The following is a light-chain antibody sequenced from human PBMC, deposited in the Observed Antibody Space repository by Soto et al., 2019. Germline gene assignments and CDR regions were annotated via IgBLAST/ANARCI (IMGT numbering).Light chain of an antibody. CDR1: QSVSSSY. CDR3: QQYGSSPGT. Sequence: EIVLTQSPGTLSLSPGERATLSCRASQSVSSSYLAWYQQKPGQAPSRLIYGASSRATGIPDRFSGSGSGSDFTLTISRLEPADFAVYYCQQYGSSPGTFGGGTKVEIK. J-gene: IGKJ4*01. CDR2: GAS. V-gene: IGKV3-20*01.